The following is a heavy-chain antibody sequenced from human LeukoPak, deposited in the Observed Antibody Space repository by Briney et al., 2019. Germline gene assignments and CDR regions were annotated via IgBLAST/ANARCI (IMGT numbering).Heavy chain of an antibody. V-gene: IGHV3-30*18. CDR3: AKFDYYDSSGYHFDAFDI. CDR2: ISYDGSNK. CDR1: GFTFSSYG. Sequence: QPGGSLRLSCAASGFTFSSYGMHWVRQAPGKGLEWVSAISYDGSNKYYADSVKGRFTISRDNSKNTLYLQMNSLRAEDTAVYYCAKFDYYDSSGYHFDAFDIWGQGTMVTVSS. D-gene: IGHD3-22*01. J-gene: IGHJ3*02.